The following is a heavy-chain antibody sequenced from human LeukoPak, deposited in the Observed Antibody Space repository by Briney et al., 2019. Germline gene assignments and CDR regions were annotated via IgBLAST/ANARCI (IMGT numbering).Heavy chain of an antibody. CDR2: IAGSGRST. Sequence: GGSLRLSCAASGFTFINYAMSWARQAPGKGLDWVSTIAGSGRSTYSADSVKGRFTLSRDNSKNTLFLQMNSLRADDTAVYYCAKIAVAGYYFYSMDVWGRGTTVTVSS. D-gene: IGHD6-19*01. V-gene: IGHV3-23*01. CDR3: AKIAVAGYYFYSMDV. CDR1: GFTFINYA. J-gene: IGHJ6*03.